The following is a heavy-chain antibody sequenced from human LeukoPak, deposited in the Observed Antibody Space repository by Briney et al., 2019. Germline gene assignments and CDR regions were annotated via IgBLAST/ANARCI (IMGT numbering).Heavy chain of an antibody. V-gene: IGHV3-21*01. CDR2: ISSSGSGTYI. CDR3: ARDPGRSGGSCYSDY. Sequence: GGSLRLSCAASGFTFGSFSMTWVRQAPGKGLEWVSTISSSGSGTYIYYADSVKGRFTISRDNAKNSLYLQMNSLRAEDTAVYYCARDPGRSGGSCYSDYWGQGTLVTVSS. D-gene: IGHD2-15*01. CDR1: GFTFGSFS. J-gene: IGHJ4*02.